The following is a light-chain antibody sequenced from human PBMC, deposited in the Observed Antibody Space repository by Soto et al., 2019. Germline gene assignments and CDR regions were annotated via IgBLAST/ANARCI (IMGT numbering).Light chain of an antibody. Sequence: DIQMTQSPSTLSASVGDRVTITCRASQSISSWLAWYQQKPGKAPKLLIYHASNLESGVPSRFSGSGSGTEFTLTISSLQPDDFATYYCQPYDSFPPTFGQGAKLEIK. CDR3: QPYDSFPPT. CDR2: HAS. J-gene: IGKJ2*01. CDR1: QSISSW. V-gene: IGKV1-5*01.